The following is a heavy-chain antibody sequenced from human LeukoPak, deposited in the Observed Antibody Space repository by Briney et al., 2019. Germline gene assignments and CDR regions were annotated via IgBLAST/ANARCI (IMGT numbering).Heavy chain of an antibody. CDR3: ARVTRRRTTGETFGRYLDY. CDR2: ISFGGST. J-gene: IGHJ4*02. D-gene: IGHD3-10*01. CDR1: GGSISSSSYY. V-gene: IGHV4-39*07. Sequence: SETLSLTCTVSGGSISSSSYYWGWIRQPPGKGLEWIGEISFGGSTNYNPSLQSRVTMSVDTSKKQFSLHLSSATAADTAVYYCARVTRRRTTGETFGRYLDYWGQGTLLTVSS.